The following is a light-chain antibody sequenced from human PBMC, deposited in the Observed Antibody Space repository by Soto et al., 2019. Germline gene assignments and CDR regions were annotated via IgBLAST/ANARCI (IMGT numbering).Light chain of an antibody. J-gene: IGKJ1*01. Sequence: DIPMTQSPSSPSASVGDRVTLTCRATQSISKYLNWYQQKPGKAPNLLIYSTSTLQSGVPSRFSGSGSGTDFTLTINSLQPEDFATYYCQQANDIPRTFGQGTKVEI. V-gene: IGKV1-39*01. CDR1: QSISKY. CDR3: QQANDIPRT. CDR2: STS.